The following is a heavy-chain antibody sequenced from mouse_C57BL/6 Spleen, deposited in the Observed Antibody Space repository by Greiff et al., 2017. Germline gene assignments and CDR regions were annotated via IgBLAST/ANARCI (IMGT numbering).Heavy chain of an antibody. CDR2: INPSNGGT. D-gene: IGHD1-1*01. CDR1: GYTFTSSW. CDR3: ARFSLYYYGSSYDYYAMDG. Sequence: QVQLQQPGTELVKPGASVKLSCKASGYTFTSSWMHWVKQRPGQGLEWIGNINPSNGGTNYNEKFKSKATLTVDKSSSTAYMQLSSLTSEDSAVYYCARFSLYYYGSSYDYYAMDGWGQGTSVTVAS. J-gene: IGHJ4*01. V-gene: IGHV1-53*01.